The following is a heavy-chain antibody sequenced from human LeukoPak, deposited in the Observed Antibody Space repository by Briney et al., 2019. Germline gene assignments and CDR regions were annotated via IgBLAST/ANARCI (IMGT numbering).Heavy chain of an antibody. D-gene: IGHD3-10*01. CDR2: IRYDGSNK. J-gene: IGHJ4*02. V-gene: IGHV3-30*02. CDR1: GFTFSSYG. CDR3: AKDGALLWFGGEYYFDY. Sequence: PGGSLRLSCAASGFTFSSYGMHWVRQAPGKGLEWVAFIRYDGSNKYYADSVKGRFTISRDNSKNTLYLQMNSLRAEDTAVYYCAKDGALLWFGGEYYFDYWGQGTLVTVSS.